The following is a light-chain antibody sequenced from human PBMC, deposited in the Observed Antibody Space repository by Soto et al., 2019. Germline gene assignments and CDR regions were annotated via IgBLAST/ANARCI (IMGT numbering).Light chain of an antibody. CDR3: CSYAGSNTGV. Sequence: QSVLTQPASVSESPGQSITISCTGTSSDVGIYNLVSWYQQHPGKAPKLMIYEITKRPSGVSNRFSGSKSGNTASLTISGLQAEDEADYYCCSYAGSNTGVFGGGTKLTVL. CDR2: EIT. J-gene: IGLJ3*02. V-gene: IGLV2-23*02. CDR1: SSDVGIYNL.